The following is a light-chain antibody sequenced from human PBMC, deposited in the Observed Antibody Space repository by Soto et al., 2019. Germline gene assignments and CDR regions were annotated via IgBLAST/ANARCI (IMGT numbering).Light chain of an antibody. CDR2: LGS. V-gene: IGKV2-28*01. CDR1: QSLLHSNGYNY. J-gene: IGKJ1*01. CDR3: IQALQTPLT. Sequence: DIVMTQSPLSLPVTPGEPASISCRSSQSLLHSNGYNYLDWYLQKPGQSPQLLIYLGSNRASGVPDRVSGSGSGTDFTLKISRVEAEDVGVYYCIQALQTPLTFGQGTKVEIK.